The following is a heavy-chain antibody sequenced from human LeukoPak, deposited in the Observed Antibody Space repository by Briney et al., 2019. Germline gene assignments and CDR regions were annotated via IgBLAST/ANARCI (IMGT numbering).Heavy chain of an antibody. J-gene: IGHJ5*02. CDR2: IYHSGNT. Sequence: PSETLSLTCTVSGFSISSGYYWGWFRQPPGKGLDWIGSIYHSGNTYYNLSFKSRVTISLNASKNYFSLKLNAVTAADTAVYYCARGSTTGTTSYFDPWGQGTLVTVSS. D-gene: IGHD1-1*01. V-gene: IGHV4-38-2*02. CDR3: ARGSTTGTTSYFDP. CDR1: GFSISSGYY.